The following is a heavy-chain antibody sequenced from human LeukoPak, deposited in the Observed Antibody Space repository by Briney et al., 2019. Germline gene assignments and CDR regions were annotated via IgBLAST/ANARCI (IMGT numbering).Heavy chain of an antibody. CDR2: IYYSGST. D-gene: IGHD2-21*01. V-gene: IGHV4-39*02. CDR3: ASSRVVVIATSLDY. CDR1: GGSISSSSYY. J-gene: IGHJ4*02. Sequence: PSETLSLTCTVSGGSISSSSYYWGWIRQPPGKGLEWIGSIYYSGSTYYNPSLKSRVTISVDTSKNHFSLKLSSVTAADTAVYYCASSRVVVIATSLDYWGQGTLVTVSS.